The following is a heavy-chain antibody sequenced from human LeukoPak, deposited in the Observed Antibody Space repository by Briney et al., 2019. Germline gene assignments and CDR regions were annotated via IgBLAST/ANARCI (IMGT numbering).Heavy chain of an antibody. J-gene: IGHJ4*02. Sequence: PGGSLRLSCAAFGFTFSSYSMNWVRQAPGKGLEWVSSISSSSSYIYYADSVKGRFTISRDNAKNSLYLQMNSLRAEDTAVYYCARVLAPCSSTSCPTNPGFDYWGQGTLVTVSS. CDR2: ISSSSSYI. CDR1: GFTFSSYS. V-gene: IGHV3-21*01. CDR3: ARVLAPCSSTSCPTNPGFDY. D-gene: IGHD2-2*01.